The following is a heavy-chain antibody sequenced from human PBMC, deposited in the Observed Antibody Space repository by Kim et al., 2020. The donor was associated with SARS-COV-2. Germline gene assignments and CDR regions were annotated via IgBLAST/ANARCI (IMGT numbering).Heavy chain of an antibody. D-gene: IGHD3-10*01. J-gene: IGHJ5*02. CDR1: GFTFTSFD. CDR3: AKGNYYGSKRRGLDP. V-gene: IGHV3-23*01. CDR2: ISGGGVNT. Sequence: GGSLRLSCAASGFTFTSFDMSWVRQPPGKGLEWVAGISGGGVNTYHADSVKGRLTVSRDNSNNTLYLYMSSLRAEDTAVYYCAKGNYYGSKRRGLDPWGHGTLVTVSS.